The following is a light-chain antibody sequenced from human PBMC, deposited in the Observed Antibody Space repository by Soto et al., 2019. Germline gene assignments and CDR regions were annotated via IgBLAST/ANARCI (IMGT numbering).Light chain of an antibody. CDR2: GTS. Sequence: EIVLPQSPGTLSLSPGERATLSCRASQNVGSRYLAWYQQKPGQAPRLLIYGTSNRATGIPDRFSGSGSVTDFSLTISSLEPGDLAVYYCQQYGSSPLTFGQGTKVEIK. J-gene: IGKJ1*01. V-gene: IGKV3-20*01. CDR1: QNVGSRY. CDR3: QQYGSSPLT.